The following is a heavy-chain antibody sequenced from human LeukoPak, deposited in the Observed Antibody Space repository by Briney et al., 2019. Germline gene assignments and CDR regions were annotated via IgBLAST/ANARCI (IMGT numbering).Heavy chain of an antibody. CDR2: IKQDGSEK. V-gene: IGHV3-7*03. CDR3: ASNYDSSGFSHFDY. CDR1: GFTFSRYW. D-gene: IGHD3-22*01. J-gene: IGHJ4*02. Sequence: GSLRLSCAASGFTFSRYWMSWVRQAPGKGLEWVANIKQDGSEKYYVDSAKGRFTISRDNAKNSLYLQMNSLRAEDTAVYYCASNYDSSGFSHFDYWGQGTLVTVSS.